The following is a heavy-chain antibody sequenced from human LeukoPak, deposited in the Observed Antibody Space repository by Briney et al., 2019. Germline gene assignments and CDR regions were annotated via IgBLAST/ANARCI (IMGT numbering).Heavy chain of an antibody. J-gene: IGHJ6*03. CDR2: IGSTGDST. CDR1: GFTFVDYA. D-gene: IGHD4-11*01. V-gene: IGHV3-64*01. CDR3: ARGYSNPYYFYMDV. Sequence: QPGGSLRLSCAASGFTFVDYAMHWVRQAPGKGLEYVSGIGSTGDSTYYANSVKGRFTMSRDNSKHTLYLQMGSLRTEDLAVYYCARGYSNPYYFYMDVWGKGTTVTVSS.